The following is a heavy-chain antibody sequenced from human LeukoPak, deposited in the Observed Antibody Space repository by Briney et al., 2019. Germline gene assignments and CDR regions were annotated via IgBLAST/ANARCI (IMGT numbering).Heavy chain of an antibody. CDR2: IYYSGNT. Sequence: SETLSLTCTVSGGSISSYYWSWIRQPPEKGLEWIGYIYYSGNTNYNPSLKSRVTISVDTSKNQFSLQLSSVTAADTAVYYCARAPSGSYGYYGLDVWGQGTTVTVSS. V-gene: IGHV4-59*08. D-gene: IGHD3-10*01. J-gene: IGHJ6*02. CDR1: GGSISSYY. CDR3: ARAPSGSYGYYGLDV.